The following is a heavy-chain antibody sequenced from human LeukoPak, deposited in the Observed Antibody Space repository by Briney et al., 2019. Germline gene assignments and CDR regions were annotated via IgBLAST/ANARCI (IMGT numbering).Heavy chain of an antibody. Sequence: KTSETLSLTCTVSGGSTSSGDYYWSWIRQPPGKGLEWIGYIYYSGSTYYNPSLKSRVTISVDTSKNQFSLKLSSVTAADAAVYYCARAFYYDSTGYYYPFNYWGQGTLVTVSS. J-gene: IGHJ4*02. V-gene: IGHV4-30-4*02. CDR2: IYYSGST. D-gene: IGHD3-22*01. CDR1: GGSTSSGDYY. CDR3: ARAFYYDSTGYYYPFNY.